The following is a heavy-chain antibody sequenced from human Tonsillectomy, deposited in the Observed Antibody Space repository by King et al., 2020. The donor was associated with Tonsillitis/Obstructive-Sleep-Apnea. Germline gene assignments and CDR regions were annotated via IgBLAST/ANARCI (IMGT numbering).Heavy chain of an antibody. J-gene: IGHJ6*02. CDR1: GCSSSSSSHY. V-gene: IGHV4-39*01. CDR2: IYYSGTT. D-gene: IGHD3-3*01. Sequence: QLQESGPGLVKPSETLSLTCSVSGCSSSSSSHYWGWIRQPPGKGLEWLGSIYYSGTTYYNPSLKSRVTISVDTSKNQFSLKLSSVTAADTAVYYCARHTTYHDLWSDNSTLDGMDVWGQGTTVTVSS. CDR3: ARHTTYHDLWSDNSTLDGMDV.